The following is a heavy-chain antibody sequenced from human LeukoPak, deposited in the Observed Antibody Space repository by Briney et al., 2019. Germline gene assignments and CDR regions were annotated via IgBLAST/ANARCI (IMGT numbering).Heavy chain of an antibody. CDR1: GFTFGSYS. Sequence: PGGSLRLSCAASGFTFGSYSMNWVRQAPGKGLGWVSSISSSSSYIYYADSVKGRFTISRDNAKNSLYLQMNSLRAEDTAVYYCARDPSLSSSWHKYFDYWGQGTLVTVSS. CDR2: ISSSSSYI. CDR3: ARDPSLSSSWHKYFDY. J-gene: IGHJ4*02. V-gene: IGHV3-21*01. D-gene: IGHD6-13*01.